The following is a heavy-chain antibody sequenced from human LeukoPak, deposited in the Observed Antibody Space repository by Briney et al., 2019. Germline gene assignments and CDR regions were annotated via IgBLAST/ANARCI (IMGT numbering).Heavy chain of an antibody. CDR1: GGSIGSYY. D-gene: IGHD3-3*01. J-gene: IGHJ6*03. Sequence: PSETLSLTCTVSGGSIGSYYWSWIRQPPGKGLEWIGYIYYSGSTNYNPSLKSRVTISVDTSKNQFSLKLSSVTAADTAVYYCARNIGQYYDFWSGYPAPYFYYYYMDVWGKGTTVTVSS. V-gene: IGHV4-59*01. CDR3: ARNIGQYYDFWSGYPAPYFYYYYMDV. CDR2: IYYSGST.